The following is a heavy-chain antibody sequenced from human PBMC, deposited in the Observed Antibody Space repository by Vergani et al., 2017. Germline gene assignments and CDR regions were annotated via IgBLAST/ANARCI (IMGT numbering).Heavy chain of an antibody. CDR2: ISGYNRNT. CDR3: ARRKGKDYYDTSVYPFDP. D-gene: IGHD3-22*01. Sequence: QVQLVQSGAEVKKPGASVKVSCKASGYTFTNYGISWVRQAPGQGLEWVGWISGYNRNTRYAQKFQGRVTMTTDTSTSTAYMDLRSLRSDDTAVYYCARRKGKDYYDTSVYPFDPWGQGTLVTVSS. CDR1: GYTFTNYG. V-gene: IGHV1-18*01. J-gene: IGHJ5*02.